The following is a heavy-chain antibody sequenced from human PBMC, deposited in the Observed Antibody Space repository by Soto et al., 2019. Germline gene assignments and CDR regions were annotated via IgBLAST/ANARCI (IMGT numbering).Heavy chain of an antibody. V-gene: IGHV2-5*02. D-gene: IGHD3-9*01. Sequence: SGPTLVNPTQSLTLTCSFSGFSLTTTEVAVGWIRQPPGKALEWLALIYWDDDKRYSPSLKSRLTITKDTSKNQVVLTMTNMDPVDTATYYCAHRLISPFLTGPRSLPPDAFDIWGQGTMVTVSS. CDR3: AHRLISPFLTGPRSLPPDAFDI. CDR2: IYWDDDK. CDR1: GFSLTTTEVA. J-gene: IGHJ3*02.